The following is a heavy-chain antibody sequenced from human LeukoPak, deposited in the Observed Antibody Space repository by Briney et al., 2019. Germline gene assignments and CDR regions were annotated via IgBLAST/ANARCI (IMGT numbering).Heavy chain of an antibody. CDR3: ARLVGPIVVVIAMSENWFDP. D-gene: IGHD2-21*01. V-gene: IGHV1-2*02. CDR1: GYTFTGYY. J-gene: IGHJ5*02. CDR2: INPNSGGT. Sequence: ASVKVSCKASGYTFTGYYMHWVRQAPGQGLEWMGWINPNSGGTNYAQKFQGRVTMTRDTSISTAHMELSRLRSDDTAVYYCARLVGPIVVVIAMSENWFDPWGQGTLVTVSS.